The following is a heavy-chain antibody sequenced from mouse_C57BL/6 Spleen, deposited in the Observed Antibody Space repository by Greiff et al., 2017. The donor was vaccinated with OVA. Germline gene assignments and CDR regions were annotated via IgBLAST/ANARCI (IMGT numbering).Heavy chain of an antibody. CDR2: IDPEDGGT. V-gene: IGHV14-2*01. J-gene: IGHJ2*01. D-gene: IGHD1-1*01. CDR3: ASPGPDYGSSGEFDY. CDR1: GFTITDYY. Sequence: VQLQQSGAELVKPGASVKLSCTASGFTITDYYMPWVKQRPEQGLEWIGRIDPEDGGTKYAPKFQGKATITVDTSSNTAYLQLSSLTSEDTAVYYCASPGPDYGSSGEFDYWGQGTTLTVSS.